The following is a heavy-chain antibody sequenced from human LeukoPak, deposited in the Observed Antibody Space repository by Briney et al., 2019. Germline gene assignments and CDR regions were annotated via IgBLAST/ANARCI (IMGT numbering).Heavy chain of an antibody. V-gene: IGHV4-39*07. CDR3: ARGWRPYFDY. Sequence: PSETLSLTCTVSGGSISSSSYYWGWIRQPPGKGLEWIGSIYYSGSTYYNPSLKSRVTISVDTSKNQFSLKLSSVTAADTAVYYCARGWRPYFDYWGQGTLVTVSS. J-gene: IGHJ4*02. CDR2: IYYSGST. CDR1: GGSISSSSYY.